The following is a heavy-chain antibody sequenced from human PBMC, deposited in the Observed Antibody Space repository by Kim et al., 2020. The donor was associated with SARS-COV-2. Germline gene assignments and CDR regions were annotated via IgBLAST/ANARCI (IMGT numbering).Heavy chain of an antibody. Sequence: NADSVKGRCTISRDNSKNTLYLQMNSLGAEDTAVDYCEKDLGVGDAFDIWGQGTMVTVSS. J-gene: IGHJ3*02. V-gene: IGHV3-30*02. CDR3: EKDLGVGDAFDI. D-gene: IGHD3-3*01.